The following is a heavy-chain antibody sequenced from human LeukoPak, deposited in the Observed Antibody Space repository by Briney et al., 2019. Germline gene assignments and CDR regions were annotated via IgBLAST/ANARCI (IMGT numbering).Heavy chain of an antibody. Sequence: ASLKVSCKASGYTFSNYGMSWVRQAPGQGLEWMGWISGSSDNTNYAQKVQGRVTMTTDTSTSTAYMELRSLRSDDTAVYYCARGGWTITYYDYWGQGTLVTVSS. CDR2: ISGSSDNT. CDR1: GYTFSNYG. J-gene: IGHJ4*02. V-gene: IGHV1-18*04. D-gene: IGHD1-20*01. CDR3: ARGGWTITYYDY.